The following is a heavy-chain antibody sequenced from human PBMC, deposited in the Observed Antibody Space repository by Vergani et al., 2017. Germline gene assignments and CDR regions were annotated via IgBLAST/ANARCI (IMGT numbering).Heavy chain of an antibody. CDR1: GFTSSSYG. Sequence: QVHLVESGGGVVQPGRSLRLSCVVSGFTSSSYGMHWVRQAPGKGLEWVAVTWYDGNNKQYADSVKGRFTISRDNSKSTMYLQMNSLRDEDTGVYYCARDLRLLYNRFDPWGQGTLVTVSS. CDR2: TWYDGNNK. J-gene: IGHJ5*02. CDR3: ARDLRLLYNRFDP. V-gene: IGHV3-33*08. D-gene: IGHD1-14*01.